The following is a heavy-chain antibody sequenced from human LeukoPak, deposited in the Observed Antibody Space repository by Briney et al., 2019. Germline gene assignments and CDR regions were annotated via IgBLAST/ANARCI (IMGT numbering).Heavy chain of an antibody. CDR2: ISAGKSDT. V-gene: IGHV1-18*01. CDR3: ARDGIKYSSLPFYFDY. J-gene: IGHJ4*02. Sequence: ASVKVSCKASGYTFTNYGISWVRQAPGQGLEWMGWISAGKSDTNYARKFRGRVTMTTDTSTNTVYMELRSLTFDDTAVYFCARDGIKYSSLPFYFDYWGQGTLVTVSS. CDR1: GYTFTNYG. D-gene: IGHD3-22*01.